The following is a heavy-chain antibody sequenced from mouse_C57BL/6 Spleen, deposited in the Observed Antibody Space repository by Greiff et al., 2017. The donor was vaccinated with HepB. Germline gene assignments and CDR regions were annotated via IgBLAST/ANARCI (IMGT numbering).Heavy chain of an antibody. D-gene: IGHD1-1*01. CDR2: IYPGSGS. Sequence: QVQLQQPGAELVKPGASVKMSCKASGYTFTSYWITWVKQRPGQGLEWIGDIYPGSGSNYNEKFKSKATLTVDTSSSTAYMQLSSLTSEDSAVYYCARSRAYYGSSDWGQGTLVTVSA. CDR3: ARSRAYYGSSD. CDR1: GYTFTSYW. V-gene: IGHV1-55*01. J-gene: IGHJ3*01.